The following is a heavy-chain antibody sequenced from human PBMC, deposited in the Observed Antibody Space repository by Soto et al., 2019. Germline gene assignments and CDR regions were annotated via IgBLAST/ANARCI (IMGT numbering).Heavy chain of an antibody. CDR1: GYTFTSYD. J-gene: IGHJ6*02. CDR3: ARRGYSSCWYYYYYYGMDV. CDR2: MNPNSGNT. V-gene: IGHV1-8*01. Sequence: QVQLVQSGAEVKKPGASVKVSCKASGYTFTSYDINWVRQATGQGLEWMGWMNPNSGNTGYAQKFQGRVTMTRNTSISTAYMELSSLRSEDTAVYYCARRGYSSCWYYYYYYGMDVWGQGTTVTVSS. D-gene: IGHD6-13*01.